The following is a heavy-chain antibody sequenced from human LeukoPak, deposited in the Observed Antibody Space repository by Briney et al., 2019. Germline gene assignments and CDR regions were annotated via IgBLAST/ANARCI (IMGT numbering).Heavy chain of an antibody. Sequence: SETLSLTCTVSGGSISSGGYYWSWIRQHPGKGLEWIGHIYYSGSTYYNPSLKSRVTISVDTSKNQFSLKLSSVTAADTAVYYCARGFHITMFGVVTVRWFDPWGQGTLVTVSS. J-gene: IGHJ5*02. D-gene: IGHD3-3*01. CDR2: IYYSGST. CDR3: ARGFHITMFGVVTVRWFDP. CDR1: GGSISSGGYY. V-gene: IGHV4-31*03.